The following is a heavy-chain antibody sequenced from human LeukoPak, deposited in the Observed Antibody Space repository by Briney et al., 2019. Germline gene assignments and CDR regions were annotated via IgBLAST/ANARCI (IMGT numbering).Heavy chain of an antibody. Sequence: PGRSLRLSCAASGFTFSSYGMHWARQAPGKGLEWVAVIWYDGSNKYYADSVKGRFTISRDNSKNTLYLQMNSLRAEDTAVYYCAKPGDDYGDSGHFDYWGQGTLVTVSS. CDR2: IWYDGSNK. CDR1: GFTFSSYG. CDR3: AKPGDDYGDSGHFDY. V-gene: IGHV3-33*06. J-gene: IGHJ4*02. D-gene: IGHD4-17*01.